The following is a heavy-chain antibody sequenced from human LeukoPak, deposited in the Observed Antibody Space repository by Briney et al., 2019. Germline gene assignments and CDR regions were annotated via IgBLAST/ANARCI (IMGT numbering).Heavy chain of an antibody. V-gene: IGHV3-21*01. CDR2: ISSSSSYI. CDR1: GFTFSSYS. Sequence: PGGSLRLSCAASGFTFSSYSMNWVRQAPGKGLEWVSSISSSSSYIYYAHSVKGRFTISRDNAKNSLYLQMNSLRAEDTAVYYCARGRYYYDSSGYYRDDYWGQGTLVTVS. J-gene: IGHJ4*02. CDR3: ARGRYYYDSSGYYRDDY. D-gene: IGHD3-22*01.